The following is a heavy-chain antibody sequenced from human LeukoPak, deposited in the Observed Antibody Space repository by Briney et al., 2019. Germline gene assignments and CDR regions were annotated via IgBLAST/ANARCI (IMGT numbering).Heavy chain of an antibody. J-gene: IGHJ4*02. CDR1: GYTFTGYY. Sequence: ASVKVSCKASGYTFTGYYMHWVRQAPGQGLVWMGWINPNSGGTNYAQKFQGRVTMTRDTSISTAYMELSRLRSDDTAVYYCARLLEWSQARDYWGQGTLVTVSS. D-gene: IGHD3-3*01. V-gene: IGHV1-2*02. CDR3: ARLLEWSQARDY. CDR2: INPNSGGT.